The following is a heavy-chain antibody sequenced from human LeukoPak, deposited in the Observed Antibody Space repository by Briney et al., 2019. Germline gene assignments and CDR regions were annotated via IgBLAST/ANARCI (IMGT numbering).Heavy chain of an antibody. Sequence: SQTLSLTCTVSGGSISSGDYYWSWIRQPPGKGLEWIGYIYYSGSTHYNPSLKSRVTISTDTSKNQFSLTLTAVTASDTAIYYCARRSPLVVVTAAHYYDYWGQGTLVTVSS. CDR1: GGSISSGDYY. CDR3: ARRSPLVVVTAAHYYDY. CDR2: IYYSGST. J-gene: IGHJ4*02. D-gene: IGHD2-21*02. V-gene: IGHV4-30-4*01.